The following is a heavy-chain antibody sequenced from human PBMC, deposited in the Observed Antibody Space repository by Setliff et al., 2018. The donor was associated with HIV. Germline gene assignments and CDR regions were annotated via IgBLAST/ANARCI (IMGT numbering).Heavy chain of an antibody. CDR3: ARVNSDAFDV. CDR2: IVPLLGVP. V-gene: IGHV1-69*02. J-gene: IGHJ3*01. Sequence: SVKVSCKASEGTFSYYTFTWVRQAPGQGLEWLGRIVPLLGVPDYAQKFQGRVTFTADRSTSTAYMELSSLRSEDTAVYYCARVNSDAFDVWGQGTKVTVSS. CDR1: EGTFSYYT.